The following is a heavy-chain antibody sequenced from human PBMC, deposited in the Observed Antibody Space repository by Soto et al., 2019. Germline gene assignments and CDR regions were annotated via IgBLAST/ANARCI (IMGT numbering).Heavy chain of an antibody. V-gene: IGHV1-2*04. CDR2: INPNSGGT. Sequence: GASVKVSCKASGYTFTGYYMHWVRQAPRQGLEWMGWINPNSGGTNYAQKFQGWVTMTRDTSISTAYMELSRLRSDDTAVYYCARSLIVVVSHAFDIWGQGTMVTVSS. J-gene: IGHJ3*02. D-gene: IGHD3-22*01. CDR1: GYTFTGYY. CDR3: ARSLIVVVSHAFDI.